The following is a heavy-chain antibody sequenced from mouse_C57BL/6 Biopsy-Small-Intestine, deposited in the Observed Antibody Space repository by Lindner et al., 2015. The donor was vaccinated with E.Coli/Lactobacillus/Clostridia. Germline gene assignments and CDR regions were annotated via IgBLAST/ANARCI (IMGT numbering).Heavy chain of an antibody. CDR3: ARVVLVEHYYGMDV. V-gene: IGHV1-84*02. CDR2: INAGNGNT. CDR1: GYTFTSYA. J-gene: IGHJ1*01. Sequence: SVKVSCKASGYTFTSYAIHWVRLAPGQRLEWMGWINAGNGNTKYSQKFQGRVTITRDTSASTAYMDLNSLTSEDTAVYYCARVVLVEHYYGMDVWGQGTTVTVSS. D-gene: IGHD1-1*01.